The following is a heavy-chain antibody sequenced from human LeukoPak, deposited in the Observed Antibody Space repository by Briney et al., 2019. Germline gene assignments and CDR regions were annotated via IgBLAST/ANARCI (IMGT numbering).Heavy chain of an antibody. J-gene: IGHJ5*02. D-gene: IGHD2-15*01. CDR3: ARWTGSNGGGSCDR. CDR1: GXTFSGHG. V-gene: IGHV3-33*01. CDR2: ISYDGRIK. Sequence: PGRSLRLSCAASGXTFSGHGMHWVRRAPGKGQEWVALISYDGRIKSYADSVKGRFTISRDNSKNTLYLEMNSLLDEDTGVFYCARWTGSNGGGSCDRWGQGTLVTVSS.